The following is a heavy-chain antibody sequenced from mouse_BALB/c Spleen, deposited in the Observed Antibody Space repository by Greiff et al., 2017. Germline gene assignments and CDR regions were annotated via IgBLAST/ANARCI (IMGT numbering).Heavy chain of an antibody. V-gene: IGHV5-9-3*01. CDR2: ISSGGSYT. J-gene: IGHJ4*01. Sequence: EVQRVESGGGLVKPGGSLKLSCAASGFTFSSYAMSWVRQTPEKRLEWVATISSGGSYTYYPDSVKGRFTISRDNAKNTLYLQMSSLRSEDTAMYYCARPLYRHDRDYYAMDYWGQGTSVTVSS. D-gene: IGHD2-14*01. CDR3: ARPLYRHDRDYYAMDY. CDR1: GFTFSSYA.